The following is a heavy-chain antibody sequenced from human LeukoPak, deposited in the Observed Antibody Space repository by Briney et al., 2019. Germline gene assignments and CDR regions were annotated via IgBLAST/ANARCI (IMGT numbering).Heavy chain of an antibody. Sequence: PGGSLRLSYAASGFTFSSYAMHWVRQAPGKGLEWVAVISYDGSNKYYADSVKGRFTISRDNSKNTLYLQMNSLRAEDTAVYYCAGITMIVVTWGQGTLVTVSS. V-gene: IGHV3-30-3*01. CDR1: GFTFSSYA. CDR2: ISYDGSNK. D-gene: IGHD3-22*01. CDR3: AGITMIVVT. J-gene: IGHJ5*02.